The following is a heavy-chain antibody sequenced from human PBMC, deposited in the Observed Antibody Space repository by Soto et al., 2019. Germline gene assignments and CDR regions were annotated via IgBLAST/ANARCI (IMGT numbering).Heavy chain of an antibody. CDR3: VKGAYYYDATGYSPDY. CDR1: GLTFSSFS. CDR2: VSSHGYAT. D-gene: IGHD3-9*01. V-gene: IGHV3-64D*06. J-gene: IGHJ4*02. Sequence: PGGSLRLSCSASGLTFSSFSMHWVRQTPGRGLEYVSGVSSHGYATNYADSVKDRFTISRDNSKNTLYLQMSSLRAEDTAVYYCVKGAYYYDATGYSPDYWGQGTRVTVSS.